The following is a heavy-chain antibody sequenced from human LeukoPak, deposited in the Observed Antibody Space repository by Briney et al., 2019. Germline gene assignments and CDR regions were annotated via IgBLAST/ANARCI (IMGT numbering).Heavy chain of an antibody. J-gene: IGHJ4*02. D-gene: IGHD2-2*01. V-gene: IGHV3-30*02. Sequence: GGSLRLSCVASGFTFSSYGMHWVRQAPGKGLEWVAFIRYDGSNKYYADSVKGRFTISRDNSKNTLYLQMNSLRAEDTAVYYCAKDRLGDIVVVPAAPTGYWGQGTLVTVSS. CDR2: IRYDGSNK. CDR1: GFTFSSYG. CDR3: AKDRLGDIVVVPAAPTGY.